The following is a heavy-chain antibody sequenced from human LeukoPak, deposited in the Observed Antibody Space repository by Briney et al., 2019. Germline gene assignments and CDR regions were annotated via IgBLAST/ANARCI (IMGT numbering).Heavy chain of an antibody. J-gene: IGHJ5*02. CDR1: GGSISSSNW. Sequence: SETLSLTCAVSGGSISSSNWWSWVRQPPGKGLEWIGEIYHSGSTYYNPSLKSRVTISVDTSKNQFSLKLSSVTAADTAVYYCARGTGSGYDPWGQGTLVTVSS. V-gene: IGHV4-4*02. CDR2: IYHSGST. D-gene: IGHD5-12*01. CDR3: ARGTGSGYDP.